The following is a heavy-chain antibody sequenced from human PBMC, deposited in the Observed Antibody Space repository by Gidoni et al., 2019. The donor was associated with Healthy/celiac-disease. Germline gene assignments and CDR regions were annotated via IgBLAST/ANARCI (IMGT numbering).Heavy chain of an antibody. CDR1: GFTFSSYS. CDR3: ARDEGAALDY. J-gene: IGHJ4*02. Sequence: EVQLVESGGGLVKPGGSLRLSCAASGFTFSSYSMNWVRQAPGKGLEWVSSISSSSSYIYYAESVKGRFTISRDNAKNSLYLQMNSLRAEDTAVYYCARDEGAALDYWGQGTLVTVSS. V-gene: IGHV3-21*01. CDR2: ISSSSSYI.